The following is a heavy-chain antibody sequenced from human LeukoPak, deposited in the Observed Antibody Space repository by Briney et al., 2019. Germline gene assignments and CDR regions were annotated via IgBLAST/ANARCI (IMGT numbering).Heavy chain of an antibody. CDR1: GYTFTGYY. J-gene: IGHJ4*02. Sequence: ASVKVSCKASGYTFTGYYMHWVRQAPGQGLEWMGWINPNSGGTNYAQKFQGRVTMTRDTSISTAYMELSRLRSDDTAVYYCARESSLQLGPSGYWGQGTLVTVSS. CDR2: INPNSGGT. V-gene: IGHV1-2*02. CDR3: ARESSLQLGPSGY. D-gene: IGHD5-24*01.